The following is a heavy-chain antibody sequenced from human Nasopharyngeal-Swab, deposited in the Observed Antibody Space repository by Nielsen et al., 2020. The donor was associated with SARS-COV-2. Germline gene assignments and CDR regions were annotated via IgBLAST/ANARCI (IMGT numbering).Heavy chain of an antibody. V-gene: IGHV3-66*01. D-gene: IGHD6-19*01. J-gene: IGHJ3*02. CDR2: IYSGGST. CDR3: ARDTSGRDAFDI. Sequence: VRQAPGKGLEWVSVIYSGGSTYYADSVKGRFTISRDNSKNTLYLQMNSLRAEDTAAYYCARDTSGRDAFDIWGQGTMVTVSS.